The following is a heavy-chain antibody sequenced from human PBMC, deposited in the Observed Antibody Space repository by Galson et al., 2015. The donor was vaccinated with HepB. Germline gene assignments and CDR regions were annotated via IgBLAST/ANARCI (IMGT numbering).Heavy chain of an antibody. CDR1: GYTFTSYG. J-gene: IGHJ6*02. CDR2: ISAYNGNT. V-gene: IGHV1-18*04. CDR3: ARGLWFGELFPPNYYGMDV. D-gene: IGHD3-10*01. Sequence: SVKVSCKASGYTFTSYGISWVRQAPGQGLEWMGWISAYNGNTNYAQKLQGRVTMTTDTSTSTAYMELRSLRSDDTAVYYCARGLWFGELFPPNYYGMDVWGQGTTVTVSS.